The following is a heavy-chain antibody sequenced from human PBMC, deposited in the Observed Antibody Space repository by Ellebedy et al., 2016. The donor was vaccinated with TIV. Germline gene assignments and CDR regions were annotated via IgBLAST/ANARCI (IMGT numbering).Heavy chain of an antibody. J-gene: IGHJ6*02. Sequence: SETLSLTXTVSGGSISSYYWSWIRQPPGKGLEWIGYIYYSGSTNYNPSLKSRVTISVDTSKNQFSLKLSSVTAADTAVYYCARDYTIFGVVSQYYYGMDVWGQGTTVTVSS. D-gene: IGHD3-3*01. CDR2: IYYSGST. CDR1: GGSISSYY. V-gene: IGHV4-59*01. CDR3: ARDYTIFGVVSQYYYGMDV.